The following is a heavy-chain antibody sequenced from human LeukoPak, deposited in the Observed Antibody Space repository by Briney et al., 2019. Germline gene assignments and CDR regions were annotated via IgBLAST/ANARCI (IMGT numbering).Heavy chain of an antibody. CDR3: AGGHRFQNWFDS. D-gene: IGHD2-21*01. CDR2: INPYTGDT. CDR1: GYIFTDYY. V-gene: IGHV1-2*06. J-gene: IGHJ5*01. Sequence: ASVKVSCKASGYIFTDYYMHWVRQAPGQGLEWMGRINPYTGDTNYGQNFQDRVTMTRDTSITTASMDLSSLRSDDTAVYYCAGGHRFQNWFDSWGQGTLVTVSS.